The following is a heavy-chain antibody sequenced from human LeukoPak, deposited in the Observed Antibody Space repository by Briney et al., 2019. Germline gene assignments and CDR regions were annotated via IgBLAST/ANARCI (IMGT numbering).Heavy chain of an antibody. Sequence: SETLSLTCAVYGGSFSGYYWSWIRQPPGKGLEWIGEINHSGSTNYNASLKSRVTISVDTSKNQFSLKLSSVTAADTAVYYCARPGPLDAFDIWGQGTMVTVSS. CDR1: GGSFSGYY. CDR3: ARPGPLDAFDI. V-gene: IGHV4-34*01. CDR2: INHSGST. J-gene: IGHJ3*02.